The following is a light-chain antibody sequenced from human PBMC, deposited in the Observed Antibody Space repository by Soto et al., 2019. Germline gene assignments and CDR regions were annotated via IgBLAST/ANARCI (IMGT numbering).Light chain of an antibody. CDR1: SSDVGVYNY. CDR2: EVS. CDR3: SSSTSSSTYV. Sequence: QFVLTQPASVSGSPGQSITISCTGTSSDVGVYNYVSWYQQHPGKAPKLLLYEVSNRPSGVSNRFSGSKSGNTASLTISGLQTEDEANYYCSSSTSSSTYVFGTGTKVTVL. V-gene: IGLV2-14*01. J-gene: IGLJ1*01.